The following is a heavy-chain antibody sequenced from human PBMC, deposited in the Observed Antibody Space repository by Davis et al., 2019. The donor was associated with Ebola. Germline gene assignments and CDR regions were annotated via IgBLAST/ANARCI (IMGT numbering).Heavy chain of an antibody. V-gene: IGHV3-11*06. CDR2: ISSSSSYT. D-gene: IGHD4-11*01. CDR1: GFTFSDYY. Sequence: GGSLRFSCAASGFTFSDYYMSRIRQAPGKGLEWVSYISSSSSYTNYADSVKGRFTISRDNAKNSLYLQMNSLRAEDTAVYYCAREVTRYTYYYYGMDVWGQGTTVTVSS. J-gene: IGHJ6*02. CDR3: AREVTRYTYYYYGMDV.